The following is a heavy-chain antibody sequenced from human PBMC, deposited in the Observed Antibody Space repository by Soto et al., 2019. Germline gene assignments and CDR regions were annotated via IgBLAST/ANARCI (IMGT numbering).Heavy chain of an antibody. Sequence: DVQLVESGGGLVQPGGSLRLSCAASGFSFSSCEMSWVRQAPGKGLEWVSYISGSGTSTQYSDSVKGRFTISRDNAKNSLHLQMNSLGAEDTDVYYCASKIVTPGYHYYDYWGQGTLVTVSS. CDR3: ASKIVTPGYHYYDY. D-gene: IGHD3-9*01. V-gene: IGHV3-48*03. CDR2: ISGSGTST. CDR1: GFSFSSCE. J-gene: IGHJ4*02.